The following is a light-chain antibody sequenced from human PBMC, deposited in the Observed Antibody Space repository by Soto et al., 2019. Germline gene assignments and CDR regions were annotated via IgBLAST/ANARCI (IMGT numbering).Light chain of an antibody. V-gene: IGLV1-40*01. CDR2: GNT. J-gene: IGLJ1*01. Sequence: QSVLTQPPSVSGAPGQKVTICCTGTSSNIGAGYDVHWYQQLPGRAPKLLIFGNTHRPSGVPDRFSGSKSGTSASLAITGLQPEDEADYYCHSYDISLSGYVFGPGTKLTVL. CDR3: HSYDISLSGYV. CDR1: SSNIGAGYD.